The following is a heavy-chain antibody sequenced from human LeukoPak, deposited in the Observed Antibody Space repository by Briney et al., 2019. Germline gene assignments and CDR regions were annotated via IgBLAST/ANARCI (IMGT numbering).Heavy chain of an antibody. CDR2: IYYSGST. D-gene: IGHD6-19*01. Sequence: SETLSLTCTVSGGSISSYYWSWIRQPPGKGLEWIGYIYYSGSTNYNPSPKSRVTISVDTSKNQFSLKLSSVTAADTAVYYCASGSVAGRRSFDYWGQGTLVTVSS. CDR3: ASGSVAGRRSFDY. CDR1: GGSISSYY. V-gene: IGHV4-59*01. J-gene: IGHJ4*02.